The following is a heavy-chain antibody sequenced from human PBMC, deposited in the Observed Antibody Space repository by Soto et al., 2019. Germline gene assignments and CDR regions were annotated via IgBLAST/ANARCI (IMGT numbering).Heavy chain of an antibody. CDR3: ARDHVLWLPQSRGAHPGRY. D-gene: IGHD2-8*02. J-gene: IGHJ4*02. Sequence: QVQLVESGGGVVQPGRSLRLSCAASGFTFSSYAMHWVRQAPGKGLEWGAVISYDGSNKYYADSVKGRFTISRDNSKNSLYLQMTSLRAEDTAVYYCARDHVLWLPQSRGAHPGRYWGQGTLVTVSS. V-gene: IGHV3-30-3*01. CDR2: ISYDGSNK. CDR1: GFTFSSYA.